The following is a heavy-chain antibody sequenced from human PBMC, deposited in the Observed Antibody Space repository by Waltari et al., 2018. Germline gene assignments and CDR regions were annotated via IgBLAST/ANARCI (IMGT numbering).Heavy chain of an antibody. CDR1: GGSIITNHH. Sequence: QLQLQESGPGLVKPSETLSLTCTVSGGSIITNHHWGWIRQPPGKGLGWMGNMQYRGSTFYNPSLASGITIFQDTGKNQFSLMLSSVGAADTAVYFCGRIAFGDEGGYFQHWGQGTLVTVSS. CDR2: MQYRGST. D-gene: IGHD4-17*01. V-gene: IGHV4-39*01. CDR3: GRIAFGDEGGYFQH. J-gene: IGHJ1*01.